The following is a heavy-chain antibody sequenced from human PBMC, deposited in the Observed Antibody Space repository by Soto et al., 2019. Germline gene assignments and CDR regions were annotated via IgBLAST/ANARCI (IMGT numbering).Heavy chain of an antibody. D-gene: IGHD6-6*01. V-gene: IGHV1-2*02. CDR1: GYTFTGYY. J-gene: IGHJ5*02. CDR3: ARGDRSSSSRGKWFDP. Sequence: GASVKVSCKASGYTFTGYYMHWVRQAPGQGLEWMGWINPNSGGTNYAQKLQGRVTMTRDTSISTAYMEPSRLRSDDTAVYYCARGDRSSSSRGKWFDPWGQGTLVTVSS. CDR2: INPNSGGT.